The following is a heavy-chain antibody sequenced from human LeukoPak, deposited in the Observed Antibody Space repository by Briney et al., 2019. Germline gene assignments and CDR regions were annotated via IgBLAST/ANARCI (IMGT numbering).Heavy chain of an antibody. CDR3: AKRGGVIRVFLVGFHKEAYYFDS. Sequence: GGSLRLSCAVSGITLSNYGMSWVRQAPGKGLEWVSGVSWNGSRTHYADSVKGRFIISRDNSRNTLYLQKNSLRAVDTAMYFCAKRGGVIRVFLVGFHKEAYYFDSWGQRVLVTVSS. CDR1: GITLSNYG. V-gene: IGHV3-35*01. CDR2: VSWNGSRT. D-gene: IGHD2-8*02. J-gene: IGHJ4*02.